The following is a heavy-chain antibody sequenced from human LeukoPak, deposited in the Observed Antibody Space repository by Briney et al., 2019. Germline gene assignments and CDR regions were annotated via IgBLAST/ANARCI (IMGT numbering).Heavy chain of an antibody. V-gene: IGHV3-30*02. Sequence: GGSLRLSCAASGFTFSSYGMHWVRQAPGKGLEWVAFIRYDGSNKYYADSVKGRFTISRDNPKNTLYLQMNSLRAEDTAVYYCAKDGDGVDTAMVRYYYYYYMDVWGKGTTVTVSS. J-gene: IGHJ6*03. CDR1: GFTFSSYG. CDR2: IRYDGSNK. D-gene: IGHD5-18*01. CDR3: AKDGDGVDTAMVRYYYYYYMDV.